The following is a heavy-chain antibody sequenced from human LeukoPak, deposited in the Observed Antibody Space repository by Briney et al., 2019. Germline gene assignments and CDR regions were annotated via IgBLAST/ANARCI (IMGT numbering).Heavy chain of an antibody. V-gene: IGHV4-34*01. CDR2: INHSGST. CDR3: ARGLVAARPAWRTTNWFDP. D-gene: IGHD6-6*01. Sequence: PSETLSLTCAVYGGSFSGYYWSWIRQPPGKGLEWIGEINHSGSTNYNPSLKSRVTISVDTSKNQSSLKLSSVTAADTAVYYCARGLVAARPAWRTTNWFDPWGQGTLVTVSS. CDR1: GGSFSGYY. J-gene: IGHJ5*02.